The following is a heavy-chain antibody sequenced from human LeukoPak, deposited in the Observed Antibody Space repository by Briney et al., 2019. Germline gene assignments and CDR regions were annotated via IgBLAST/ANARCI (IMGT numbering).Heavy chain of an antibody. CDR1: GLTVSDYY. Sequence: PGGSLRLSCAVSGLTVSDYYMSWVRQAPGKGLEWVSVIYSGGKTYYADSVKGRFTISRDDSKNTLHLQMNSLRAEDTAVYYCASFPRADMGLIILDYWGQGTLVTVSS. CDR3: ASFPRADMGLIILDY. D-gene: IGHD3-16*02. CDR2: IYSGGKT. J-gene: IGHJ4*02. V-gene: IGHV3-53*01.